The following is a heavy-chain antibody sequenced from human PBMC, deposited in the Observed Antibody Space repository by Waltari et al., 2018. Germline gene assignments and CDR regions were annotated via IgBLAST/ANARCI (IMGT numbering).Heavy chain of an antibody. CDR1: GGSFSGYY. V-gene: IGHV4-34*01. D-gene: IGHD6-6*01. CDR3: ASSYSSSSQNFDY. J-gene: IGHJ4*02. Sequence: QVQLQQWGAGLLKPSETLSLTCAVYGGSFSGYYWSWIRQPPGKGLEWIGEINHSGSTNYNPPLKSRVTISVDTSKNQFSLKLSSVTAADTAVYYCASSYSSSSQNFDYWGQGTLVTVSS. CDR2: INHSGST.